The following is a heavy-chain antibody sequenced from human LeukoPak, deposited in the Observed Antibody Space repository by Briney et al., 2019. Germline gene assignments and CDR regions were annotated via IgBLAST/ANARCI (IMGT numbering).Heavy chain of an antibody. CDR2: IYYSGST. D-gene: IGHD1-26*01. CDR1: GASINSYY. CDR3: AREGGSYYEGSAFDI. J-gene: IGHJ3*02. Sequence: PSETLSLTCTVSGASINSYYWSWIRQPPGKGLEWIGYIYYSGSTYYNPSLKSRVTISVDTSKNQFSLKLSSVTAADTAVYYCAREGGSYYEGSAFDIWGQGTMVTVSS. V-gene: IGHV4-30-4*08.